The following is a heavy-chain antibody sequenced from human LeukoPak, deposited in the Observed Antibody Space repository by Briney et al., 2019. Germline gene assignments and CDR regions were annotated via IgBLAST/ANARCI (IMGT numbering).Heavy chain of an antibody. D-gene: IGHD3-10*01. V-gene: IGHV4-34*01. CDR3: ARGEYYYGSGSEHFDY. J-gene: IGHJ4*02. CDR1: GFTFSSYA. CDR2: INHSGST. Sequence: AGGSLRLSCAASGFTFSSYALNWIRQPPGKGLEWIGEINHSGSTNYNPSLKSRVTISVDTSKNQFSLKLSSVTAADTAVYYCARGEYYYGSGSEHFDYWGQGTLVTVSS.